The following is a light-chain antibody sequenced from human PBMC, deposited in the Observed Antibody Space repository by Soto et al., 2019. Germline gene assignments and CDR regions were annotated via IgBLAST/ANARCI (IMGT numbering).Light chain of an antibody. CDR3: EQNLGEHT. CDR1: QSVGAY. J-gene: IGKJ1*01. V-gene: IGKV3-11*01. CDR2: DAS. Sequence: EIVLTQSPVTLSLYPGERATLSCRASQSVGAYLAWSQQKPVQAPRLLIYDASSRATGIPARFSGSGSGTDFALTISSLEPEDFAVYYCEQNLGEHTFGRGTKVEIK.